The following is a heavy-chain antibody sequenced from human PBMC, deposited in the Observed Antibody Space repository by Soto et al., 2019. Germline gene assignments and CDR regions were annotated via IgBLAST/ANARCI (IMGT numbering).Heavy chain of an antibody. Sequence: SVKVSCKASGGTFSSYAISWVRQAPGQGLEWMGGIIPIFGTANYAQKFQVRVTITADESTSTAYMELSSLRSEDTAVYYCGRGLFYDILTGYFDYWGQGTLVTVSS. CDR1: GGTFSSYA. V-gene: IGHV1-69*13. CDR2: IIPIFGTA. J-gene: IGHJ4*02. D-gene: IGHD3-9*01. CDR3: GRGLFYDILTGYFDY.